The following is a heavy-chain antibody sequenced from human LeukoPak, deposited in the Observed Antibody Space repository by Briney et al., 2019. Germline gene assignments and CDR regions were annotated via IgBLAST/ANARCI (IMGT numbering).Heavy chain of an antibody. J-gene: IGHJ6*02. CDR3: ARDNIVVVPAARQGGYYYYYGMDV. D-gene: IGHD2-2*01. CDR2: IYTSGST. V-gene: IGHV4-4*07. CDR1: GGSISSYY. Sequence: SETLSLTCTVSGGSISSYYWSWIRQPAGKGLEWIGHIYTSGSTNYNPSLKSRVTMSVDTSKNQFSLKLSSVTAADTAVYYCARDNIVVVPAARQGGYYYYYGMDVWGRGTTVTVSS.